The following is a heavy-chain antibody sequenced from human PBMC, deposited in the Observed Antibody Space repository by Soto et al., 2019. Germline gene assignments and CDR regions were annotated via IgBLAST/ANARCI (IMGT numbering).Heavy chain of an antibody. D-gene: IGHD3-3*01. CDR2: INPSGGST. CDR1: GYTFTSYY. CDR3: ARDGYYDFWSGPTRPGFMDV. V-gene: IGHV1-46*01. Sequence: ASVKVSCKASGYTFTSYYMHWVRQAPGQGLEWMGIINPSGGSTSYAQKFQGRVTMTRDTSTSTVYMELSSLRSEDTAVYYCARDGYYDFWSGPTRPGFMDVWGQGTTVTVSS. J-gene: IGHJ6*02.